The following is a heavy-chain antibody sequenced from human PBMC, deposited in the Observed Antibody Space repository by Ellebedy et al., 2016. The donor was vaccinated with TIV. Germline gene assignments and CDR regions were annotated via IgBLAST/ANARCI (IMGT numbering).Heavy chain of an antibody. CDR1: GGSISPYY. V-gene: IGHV4-59*01. J-gene: IGHJ4*02. D-gene: IGHD4-17*01. CDR2: IHYSGSA. CDR3: ARAGDSGDFLDF. Sequence: SETLSLTCTVSGGSISPYYWSWIRQPPGKGLEWIGYIHYSGSATYDPSHTSRVTISLDTSNNQLSLRLTSVTAADTAIYYCARAGDSGDFLDFWGQGALVTVSS.